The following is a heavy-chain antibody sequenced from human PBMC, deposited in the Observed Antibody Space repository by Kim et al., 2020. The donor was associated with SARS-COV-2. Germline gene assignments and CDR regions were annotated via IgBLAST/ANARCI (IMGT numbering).Heavy chain of an antibody. J-gene: IGHJ6*02. D-gene: IGHD3-10*01. V-gene: IGHV5-10-1*01. Sequence: NYRPSFQGHVTISADKSVSTAYLQWSSLKASDTAMYYCARLSLLWEGGLDVWGQGTTVTVSS. CDR3: ARLSLLWEGGLDV.